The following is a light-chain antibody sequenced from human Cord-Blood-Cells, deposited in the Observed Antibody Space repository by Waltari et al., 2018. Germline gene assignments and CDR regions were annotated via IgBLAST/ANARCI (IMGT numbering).Light chain of an antibody. Sequence: QLVLTQSPSASASLGASVKLTCTLSSGHSSYAIAWYQQQPEKGPRYLMKLNSDGSHSKGDGIPVRFSGSSSGAERYLTISSLQSEDEADYYCQTWGTGIHWVFGGGTKLTVL. CDR3: QTWGTGIHWV. CDR2: LNSDGSH. CDR1: SGHSSYA. V-gene: IGLV4-69*01. J-gene: IGLJ3*02.